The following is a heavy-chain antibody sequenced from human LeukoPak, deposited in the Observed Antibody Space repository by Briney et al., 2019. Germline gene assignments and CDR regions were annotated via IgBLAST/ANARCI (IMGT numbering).Heavy chain of an antibody. D-gene: IGHD3-22*01. CDR2: ISPSGTDT. CDR1: GLNFNNYA. CDR3: AKRGGYESMAAFDY. Sequence: PGGSLRLSCAASGLNFNNYAMSWVRQAPGKGLEWVSAISPSGTDTYYADSVKGRLTISRDNSKNTLYLQMTSLRAEDSAVYYCAKRGGYESMAAFDYWGQGTLVTVSS. J-gene: IGHJ4*02. V-gene: IGHV3-23*01.